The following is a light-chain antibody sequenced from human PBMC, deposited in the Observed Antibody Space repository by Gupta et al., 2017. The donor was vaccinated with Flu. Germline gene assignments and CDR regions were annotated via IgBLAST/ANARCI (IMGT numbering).Light chain of an antibody. V-gene: IGKV3-15*01. CDR3: LQDHNWPHS. Sequence: SVTIYYNLTWHQYKPGLAPRLLMSGPSTRASGIPARFSGSGSGTEFTLTISSLQSEDFAIYYCLQDHNWPHSFGEGTKVEIK. CDR2: GPS. CDR1: VTIYYN. J-gene: IGKJ2*03.